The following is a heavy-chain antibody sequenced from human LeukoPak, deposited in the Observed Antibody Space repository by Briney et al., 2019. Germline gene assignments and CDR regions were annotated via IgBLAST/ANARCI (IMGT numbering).Heavy chain of an antibody. CDR2: INPNSGGT. D-gene: IGHD3-10*01. J-gene: IGHJ4*02. Sequence: GASVKVSCKASGYTFTGYYMHWVRQAPGQGLEWMGRINPNSGGTNYAQKFQGRVTMTRDTSISTAYMELSRLRSDATAVYYCASISGGWYWESFDYWGQGTLVTVSS. V-gene: IGHV1-2*06. CDR1: GYTFTGYY. CDR3: ASISGGWYWESFDY.